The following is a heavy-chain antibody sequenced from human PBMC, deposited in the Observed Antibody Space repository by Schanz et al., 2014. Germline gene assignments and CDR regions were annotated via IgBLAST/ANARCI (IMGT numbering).Heavy chain of an antibody. Sequence: QVQLVESGGGVVQPGRSLRLSCAASGFTFSSYGMHWVRQAPGKGLEWVAVIWFDGSTKYYADSVKGRFTISRDNAKNSLYLQMNSLTADDTAVYYCARDKGGYYPFDYWGRGTLVTVSS. V-gene: IGHV3-33*01. J-gene: IGHJ4*02. CDR2: IWFDGSTK. D-gene: IGHD3-3*01. CDR3: ARDKGGYYPFDY. CDR1: GFTFSSYG.